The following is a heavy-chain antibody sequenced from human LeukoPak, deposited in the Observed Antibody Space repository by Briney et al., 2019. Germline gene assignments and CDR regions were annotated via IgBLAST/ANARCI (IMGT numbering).Heavy chain of an antibody. CDR2: INHSGST. D-gene: IGHD4-17*01. CDR1: GGSISSYY. J-gene: IGHJ4*02. Sequence: SETLSLTCTVSGGSISSYYWSWIRQPPGKGLEWIGEINHSGSTNYNPSLKSRVTISVDTSKNQFSLKLSSVTAADTAVYYCARVTTVTTWYSDWGQGTLVTVSS. V-gene: IGHV4-34*01. CDR3: ARVTTVTTWYSD.